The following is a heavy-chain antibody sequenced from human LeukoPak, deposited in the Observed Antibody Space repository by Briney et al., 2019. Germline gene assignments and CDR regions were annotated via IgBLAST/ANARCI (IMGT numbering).Heavy chain of an antibody. CDR1: GESISGFY. CDR3: ARTTEGGYTYNYFYYYYMDV. V-gene: IGHV4-59*01. D-gene: IGHD5-18*01. Sequence: SETLSLTCTVSGESISGFYWTWIRQPPGKGLEWIGYIYYSGSTNYNPSLKSRVTISVDTSKNQFSLKLSSVTAADTAVYYCARTTEGGYTYNYFYYYYMDVWGKGTTVTISS. CDR2: IYYSGST. J-gene: IGHJ6*03.